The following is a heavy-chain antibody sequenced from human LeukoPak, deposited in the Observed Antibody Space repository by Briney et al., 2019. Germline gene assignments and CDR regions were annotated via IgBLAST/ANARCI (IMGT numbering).Heavy chain of an antibody. CDR2: ISGSGGST. Sequence: PGGSLRLSCAASGFTFSSYAMSWFRQAPGKGLEWVSAISGSGGSTYYADSVKGRFTISRDNSKNTLYLQMNSLRAEDTAVYYCANTPLWFGEEHYGMDVWGQGTTVTVSS. V-gene: IGHV3-23*01. D-gene: IGHD3-10*01. CDR1: GFTFSSYA. J-gene: IGHJ6*02. CDR3: ANTPLWFGEEHYGMDV.